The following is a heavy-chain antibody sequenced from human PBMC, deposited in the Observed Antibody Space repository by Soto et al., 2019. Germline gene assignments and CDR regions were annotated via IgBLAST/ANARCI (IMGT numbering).Heavy chain of an antibody. J-gene: IGHJ6*02. Sequence: QVQLQESGPGLVKPSETLSLTCTVSGGSISSYYWSWIRQPPGKGLEWIGYIYYSGSTNYNPSLKSRVAISVATSKNQCSLKLSSVTDADTAVYYCARDMTTVTPGGYYGMDVWGQGTTVTVSS. CDR3: ARDMTTVTPGGYYGMDV. CDR1: GGSISSYY. V-gene: IGHV4-59*01. D-gene: IGHD4-4*01. CDR2: IYYSGST.